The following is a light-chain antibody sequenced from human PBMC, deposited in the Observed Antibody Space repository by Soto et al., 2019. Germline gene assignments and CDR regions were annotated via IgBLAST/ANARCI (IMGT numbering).Light chain of an antibody. J-gene: IGKJ2*01. CDR3: QQYNNWPPRYT. V-gene: IGKV3-15*01. Sequence: EIVMTQSPATLSVSPGERATLSCRASQSVSSNLAWYQQKRGQAPRLLIYGASTRATGIPARFSGSGYGTEFTLTISSLQSEDFAVYNCQQYNNWPPRYTFGQGTKLEIK. CDR2: GAS. CDR1: QSVSSN.